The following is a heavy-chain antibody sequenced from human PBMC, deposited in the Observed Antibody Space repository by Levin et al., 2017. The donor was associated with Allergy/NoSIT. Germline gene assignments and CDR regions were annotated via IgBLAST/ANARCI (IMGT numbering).Heavy chain of an antibody. J-gene: IGHJ4*02. CDR3: ARVAGYSYGYYFDY. CDR1: GGSISSGGYS. D-gene: IGHD5-18*01. CDR2: IYLSGST. V-gene: IGHV4-30-2*01. Sequence: SETLSLTCAVSGGSISSGGYSWSWIRQPPGKGLEWIGNIYLSGSTYYNPSLKSRVTISVDRSKNQFSLNLSSVTAADTAVHYCARVAGYSYGYYFDYWGQGTLVTVSS.